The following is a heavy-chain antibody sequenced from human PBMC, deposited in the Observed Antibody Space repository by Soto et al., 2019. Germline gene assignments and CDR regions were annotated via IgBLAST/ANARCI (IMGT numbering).Heavy chain of an antibody. V-gene: IGHV3-23*01. Sequence: GGSLRLSCDASRITFGSFGMRWVRQPPGKGLEWVSAISNSGRSTQSADSVKGRFTISRDNSKNTLYLQMNSLRAEDTAVYYCAKGLTIFGVTINYSFYYGFDVWGQGTTVTVSS. CDR3: AKGLTIFGVTINYSFYYGFDV. D-gene: IGHD3-3*01. CDR2: ISNSGRST. J-gene: IGHJ6*02. CDR1: RITFGSFG.